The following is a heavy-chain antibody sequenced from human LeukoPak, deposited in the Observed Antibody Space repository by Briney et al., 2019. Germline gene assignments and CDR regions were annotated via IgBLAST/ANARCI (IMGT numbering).Heavy chain of an antibody. D-gene: IGHD2-15*01. CDR1: GLTFSTFW. J-gene: IGHJ4*02. CDR3: ASFACSSGTCYDYFDY. CDR2: ITSDGSVT. V-gene: IGHV3-74*01. Sequence: PGGSLRLSCAASGLTFSTFWMHWVRQAPGKGLVWVSRITSDGSVTSYADSVKGRFTISRDNAKNTVYLQMNSLRAEDTAVYYCASFACSSGTCYDYFDYWGQGNLVTVSS.